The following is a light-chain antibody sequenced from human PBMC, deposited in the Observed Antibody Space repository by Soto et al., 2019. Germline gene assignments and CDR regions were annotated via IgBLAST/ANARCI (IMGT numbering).Light chain of an antibody. CDR1: SSDVGAYNL. CDR3: SSYTNSRTLV. CDR2: DVS. J-gene: IGLJ3*02. Sequence: QSALTQPASVSGSPGQSITISCTGTSSDVGAYNLVSWYQQHPGRAPKLFIFDVSDRPSAVSNRFSGSKSGNTASLTISGLQAEDEAFYYCSSYTNSRTLVFGGGTKLTVL. V-gene: IGLV2-14*03.